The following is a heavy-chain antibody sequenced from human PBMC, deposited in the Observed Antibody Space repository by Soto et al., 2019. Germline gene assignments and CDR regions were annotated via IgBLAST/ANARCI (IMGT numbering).Heavy chain of an antibody. J-gene: IGHJ4*02. CDR2: VNWDGGST. Sequence: EVQLVESGGGVLRPGGSLRLSCAASGFTFDDYGMSWARQAPGKGLEWVSGVNWDGGSTGYADSVKGRFTISRDNAKNSLYLQMNSLRAEDTAFYYCVRGASLNFDYWGQGTLVTVSS. CDR3: VRGASLNFDY. CDR1: GFTFDDYG. V-gene: IGHV3-20*04. D-gene: IGHD1-26*01.